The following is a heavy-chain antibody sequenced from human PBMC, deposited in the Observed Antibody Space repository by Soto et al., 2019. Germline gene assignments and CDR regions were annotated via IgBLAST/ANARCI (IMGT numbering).Heavy chain of an antibody. Sequence: QITLKESGPTLVKPTQTLTLTCTFSGFSLSTRGVSVGWIRQPPGKALEWLALIYWDDDKRYSPSLESRLSITKDTSKNQVVLTMTNMDPVDTATYHCAQMLAYTHAKKRGVFDYWGQGTLVAVSS. CDR3: AQMLAYTHAKKRGVFDY. J-gene: IGHJ4*02. D-gene: IGHD3-16*01. CDR1: GFSLSTRGVS. CDR2: IYWDDDK. V-gene: IGHV2-5*02.